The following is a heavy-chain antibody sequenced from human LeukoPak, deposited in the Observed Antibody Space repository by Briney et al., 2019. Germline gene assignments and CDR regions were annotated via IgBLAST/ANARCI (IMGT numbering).Heavy chain of an antibody. CDR3: AREGMRPVYYYYYGMDV. CDR1: GYTFTSYY. D-gene: IGHD1-14*01. CDR2: INPNSGGT. Sequence: ASVKVSCKASGYTFTSYYMHWVRQAPGQGLEWMGWINPNSGGTNYAQRFQGRVTMTRDTSISTAYMELSRLRSDDTAVYYCAREGMRPVYYYYYGMDVWGQGTTVTVSS. V-gene: IGHV1-2*02. J-gene: IGHJ6*02.